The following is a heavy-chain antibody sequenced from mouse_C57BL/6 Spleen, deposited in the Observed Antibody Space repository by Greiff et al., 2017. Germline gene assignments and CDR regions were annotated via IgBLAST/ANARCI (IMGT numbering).Heavy chain of an antibody. D-gene: IGHD1-1*01. CDR3: ARRGSTWCAY. CDR2: LYPSDSET. V-gene: IGHV1-61*01. CDR1: GYTFTSYW. J-gene: IGHJ3*01. Sequence: QVQLQQPGAELVRPGSSVKLSCKASGYTFTSYWKDWVKQRPGQGLEWIGNLYPSDSETHYNPKFKDKATLTVDKSSSTAYMQLSSLTSEDAAVYFCARRGSTWCAYWGQGTLVTVSA.